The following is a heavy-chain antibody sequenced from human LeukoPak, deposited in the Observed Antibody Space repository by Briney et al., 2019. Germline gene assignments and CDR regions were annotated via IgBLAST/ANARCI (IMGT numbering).Heavy chain of an antibody. Sequence: PGGSLRLSCAASGFTFSDYYMSWIRQAPGKGLEWVSYISSSGSTIYYADSVKGRFTISRDNAKNSLYLQMNSLRAEDTAVYYCAKDPSIAARGYFDYWGQGTLVTVSS. CDR3: AKDPSIAARGYFDY. J-gene: IGHJ4*02. CDR1: GFTFSDYY. CDR2: ISSSGSTI. V-gene: IGHV3-11*01. D-gene: IGHD6-6*01.